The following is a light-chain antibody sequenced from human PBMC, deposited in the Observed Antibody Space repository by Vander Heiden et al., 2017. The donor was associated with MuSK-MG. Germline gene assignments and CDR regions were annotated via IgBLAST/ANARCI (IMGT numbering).Light chain of an antibody. J-gene: IGKJ1*01. V-gene: IGKV1-39*01. CDR2: AAS. Sequence: DIQVTQFPSSLSASVGDRLTITCRASQSISSYVNWYQQKPGKAPKLLIYAASSLQSGAPSRFSGSGSGTDFTLTISRLQPEDFATYYCQQSDSSPTTFGQGTKVEIK. CDR3: QQSDSSPTT. CDR1: QSISSY.